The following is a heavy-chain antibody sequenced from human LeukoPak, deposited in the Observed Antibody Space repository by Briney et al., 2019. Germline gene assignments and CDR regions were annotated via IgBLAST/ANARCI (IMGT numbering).Heavy chain of an antibody. CDR1: GGSISTYY. V-gene: IGHV4-59*01. Sequence: SETLSLTCSVAGGSISTYYWNWIRQTPGKGLEWIGHISNGNTEYNPSLKSRVTISVDASKNQISLKLTSVTAADTAVYYCARDKAHSYGRYFDPWGQGALVTVSS. D-gene: IGHD5-18*01. CDR2: ISNGNT. CDR3: ARDKAHSYGRYFDP. J-gene: IGHJ5*02.